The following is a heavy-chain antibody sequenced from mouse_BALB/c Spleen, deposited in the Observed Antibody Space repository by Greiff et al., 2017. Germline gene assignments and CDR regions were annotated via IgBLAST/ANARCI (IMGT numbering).Heavy chain of an antibody. D-gene: IGHD1-1*01. CDR3: NYYGSSYDYAMDY. CDR1: GYTFTSYW. Sequence: VQLKESGTVLARPGASVKMSCKASGYTFTSYWMHWVKQRPGQGLEWIGAIYPGNSDTSYNQKFKGKAKLTAVTSTSTAYMELSSLINEDSAVYYCNYYGSSYDYAMDYWGQGTSVTVSA. V-gene: IGHV1-5*01. CDR2: IYPGNSDT. J-gene: IGHJ4*01.